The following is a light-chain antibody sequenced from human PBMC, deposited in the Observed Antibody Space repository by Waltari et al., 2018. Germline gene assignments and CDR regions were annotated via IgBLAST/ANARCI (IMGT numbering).Light chain of an antibody. V-gene: IGKV3D-11*01. CDR1: QGVSSY. CDR3: QQRSNWHPT. J-gene: IGKJ4*01. Sequence: IVLTQSPATLSLSPGERATLSCRASQGVSSYLAWYQQKPGQAPRLLIYDASNRATGIPARFSGSGPGTYFTLTISSLEPEDFAVYYCQQRSNWHPTFGGGTKVEIK. CDR2: DAS.